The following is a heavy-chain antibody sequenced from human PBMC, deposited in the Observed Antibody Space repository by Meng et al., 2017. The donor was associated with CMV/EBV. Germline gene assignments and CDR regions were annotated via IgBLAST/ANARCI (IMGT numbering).Heavy chain of an antibody. D-gene: IGHD3-22*01. V-gene: IGHV4-34*01. J-gene: IGHJ6*02. CDR1: GGSFSGYY. CDR3: ARGGGSTDYYRSNYYYYGMDV. CDR2: INHSGST. Sequence: GSLRLSCAVYGGSFSGYYWSWIRQPPGKGLEWIGEINHSGSTNYNPSLKSRVTISVGTSKNQFSLKLSSVTAADTAVYYCARGGGSTDYYRSNYYYYGMDVWGQGTTVTVSS.